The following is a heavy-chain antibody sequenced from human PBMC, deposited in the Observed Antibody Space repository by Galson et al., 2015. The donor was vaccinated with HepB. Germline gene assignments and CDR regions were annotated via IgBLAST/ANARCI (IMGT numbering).Heavy chain of an antibody. CDR2: LIGNGDKT. J-gene: IGHJ1*01. Sequence: SLRLSCAASRFNLSDSAMSWVRQVPGQELEWVSTLIGNGDKTFYADSVEGRFTVSRDNSKNVLYLQLHNLRVDDTAIYYCARRGWDPTSGLKHWGQGTLVTVSS. CDR3: ARRGWDPTSGLKH. V-gene: IGHV3-23*01. CDR1: RFNLSDSA. D-gene: IGHD1-26*01.